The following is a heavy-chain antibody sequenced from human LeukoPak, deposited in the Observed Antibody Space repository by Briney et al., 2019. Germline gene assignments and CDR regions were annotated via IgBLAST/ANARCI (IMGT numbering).Heavy chain of an antibody. V-gene: IGHV1-46*01. CDR3: ARVAPVGGYNYDY. CDR2: INPSGGTT. D-gene: IGHD5-24*01. Sequence: GASVKVSCKGSGYTFTSYYMHWVRQARGQGLEWMGIINPSGGTTSYAQKFQGRVTMTRDMSTSTVYMDMSSLRSEDTAVYYCARVAPVGGYNYDYWGQGTLVTVSS. CDR1: GYTFTSYY. J-gene: IGHJ4*02.